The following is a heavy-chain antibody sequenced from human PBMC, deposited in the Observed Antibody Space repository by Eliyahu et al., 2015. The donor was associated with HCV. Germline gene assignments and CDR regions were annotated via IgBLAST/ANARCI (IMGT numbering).Heavy chain of an antibody. D-gene: IGHD3-10*01. J-gene: IGHJ6*02. V-gene: IGHV6-1*01. CDR1: GDSVSSNSXA. Sequence: QVQLQQSGPGLVKPSQTLSLTCAISGDSVSSNSXAWNWIRQVPIESPWVLGRGHYRSKWYNDYAVSVKSRITINPDTSKNQFSLQLNSVTPEDTAVYYCARDITMVRGVLYGMDVWGQGTTVTVSS. CDR3: ARDITMVRGVLYGMDV. CDR2: GHYRSKWYN.